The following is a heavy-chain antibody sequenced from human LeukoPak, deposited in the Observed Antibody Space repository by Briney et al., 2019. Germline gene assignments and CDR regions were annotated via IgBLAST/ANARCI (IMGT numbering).Heavy chain of an antibody. V-gene: IGHV3-30*02. D-gene: IGHD2-21*01. J-gene: IGHJ4*02. Sequence: GGSLRLSCAASGFTFSGYGMHWVRQAPGKGLEWMAFIRYDGSNKYYADSVKGRFTISRDNSKNKLYLQMNSVRVEDTAVYYCAKDLVWLLRGFDYWGQGTLVTVSS. CDR3: AKDLVWLLRGFDY. CDR1: GFTFSGYG. CDR2: IRYDGSNK.